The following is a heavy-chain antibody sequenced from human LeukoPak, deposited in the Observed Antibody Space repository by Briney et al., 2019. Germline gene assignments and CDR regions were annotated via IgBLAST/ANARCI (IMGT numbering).Heavy chain of an antibody. Sequence: SETLSLTCTVSGGSISSYYWSWIRQPPGKGLEWIGYIYYSGSTNYNPSLKSRVTISVDTSKNQFSLKLSSVTAADTAVYYCARAYYDFWSGYPSGYYYYGMYVWGQGTTVTVPS. J-gene: IGHJ6*02. V-gene: IGHV4-59*01. CDR2: IYYSGST. D-gene: IGHD3-3*01. CDR1: GGSISSYY. CDR3: ARAYYDFWSGYPSGYYYYGMYV.